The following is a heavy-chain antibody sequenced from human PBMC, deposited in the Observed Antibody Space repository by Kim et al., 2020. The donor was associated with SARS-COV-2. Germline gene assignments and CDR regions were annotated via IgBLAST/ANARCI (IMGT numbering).Heavy chain of an antibody. J-gene: IGHJ3*02. CDR2: A. V-gene: IGHV1-69*04. CDR3: ARVFTSRAFDI. Sequence: ANYAQKFQGRVTITADKSTSTAYMELSSLRSEDTAVYYCARVFTSRAFDIWGQGTMVTVS.